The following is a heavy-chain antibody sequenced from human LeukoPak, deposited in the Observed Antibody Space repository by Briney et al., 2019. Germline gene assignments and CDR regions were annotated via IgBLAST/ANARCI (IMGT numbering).Heavy chain of an antibody. CDR3: VRDRGYSTFDY. CDR2: INLDGSEI. V-gene: IGHV3-7*03. CDR1: GFVFGHSW. D-gene: IGHD3-22*01. J-gene: IGHJ4*02. Sequence: GGSLRLSCEASGFVFGHSWMSWVRQAPGKGLEWVANINLDGSEINYLDSLTGRLTISRDNAKDSLYLQMNGLRAEDTAVYFCVRDRGYSTFDYWGQGTLDTVSS.